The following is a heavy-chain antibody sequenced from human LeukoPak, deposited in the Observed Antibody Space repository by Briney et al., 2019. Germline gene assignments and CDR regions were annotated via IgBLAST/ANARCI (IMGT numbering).Heavy chain of an antibody. CDR2: ISYDGSNK. V-gene: IGHV3-30*04. CDR1: GFTFSSYA. D-gene: IGHD2-15*01. J-gene: IGHJ5*02. CDR3: ARVVVVAATRWFDP. Sequence: GRSLRLSCAASGFTFSSYAMHWVRQAPGKGLEWVAVISYDGSNKYYADSVKGRFTISRDNSKNTLYLQMNSLRAEDTAVYYCARVVVVAATRWFDPWGQGTLVTVSS.